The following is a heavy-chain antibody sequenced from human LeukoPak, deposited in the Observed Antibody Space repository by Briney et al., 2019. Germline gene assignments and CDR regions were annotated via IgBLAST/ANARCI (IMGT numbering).Heavy chain of an antibody. CDR2: LYNSGST. J-gene: IGHJ4*02. Sequence: SETLSLTCTVSGGSISTYYWSWIRQPPGKGLEWIGHLYNSGSTNYHPSLQSRVTISVDTSKNQFSLRLSSVTAADTAVYYCARAVADKTFDYWGPGTLVTVSS. CDR1: GGSISTYY. CDR3: ARAVADKTFDY. V-gene: IGHV4-59*08.